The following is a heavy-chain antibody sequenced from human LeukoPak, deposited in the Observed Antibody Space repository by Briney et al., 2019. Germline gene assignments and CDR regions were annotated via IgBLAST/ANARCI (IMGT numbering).Heavy chain of an antibody. CDR3: ARARASIAVAGDYFDY. V-gene: IGHV1-69*04. Sequence: ASVKVSCKASGGTFSSYAISWVRQAPGQGREWMGRIIPILGIANYAQKFQGRVTITADKSTSTAYMELSSLRSEDTAVYYCARARASIAVAGDYFDYWGQGTLVTVSS. CDR1: GGTFSSYA. J-gene: IGHJ4*02. D-gene: IGHD6-19*01. CDR2: IIPILGIA.